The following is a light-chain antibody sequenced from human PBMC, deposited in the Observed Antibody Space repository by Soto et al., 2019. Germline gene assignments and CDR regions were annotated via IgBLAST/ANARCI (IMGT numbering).Light chain of an antibody. CDR3: QQSYSSPPT. J-gene: IGKJ1*01. V-gene: IGKV1-39*01. CDR2: AAS. Sequence: DIQMAQSPSSLSASLEYRLIITCRASQSISNHLNWYQQKPGKAPKLLIFAASSLQSGVPSRFSGSRSGPDFTLTISSLQPEDFATYYCQQSYSSPPTFGQGTKVDIK. CDR1: QSISNH.